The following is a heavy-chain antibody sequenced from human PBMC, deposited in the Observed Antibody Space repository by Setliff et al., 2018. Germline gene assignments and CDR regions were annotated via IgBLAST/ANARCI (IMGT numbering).Heavy chain of an antibody. CDR1: GFTFSSYW. CDR3: ARDHGAAAGVFDY. V-gene: IGHV3-7*01. CDR2: IKEDGSEK. Sequence: GGSLRLSCAASGFTFSSYWMSWVRQAPGKGLEWVANIKEDGSEKYYVDSVKGRFTISRDNVKNSLYLQMNSLRAEDTAVYYCARDHGAAAGVFDYWGQGTLVTVSS. J-gene: IGHJ4*02. D-gene: IGHD6-13*01.